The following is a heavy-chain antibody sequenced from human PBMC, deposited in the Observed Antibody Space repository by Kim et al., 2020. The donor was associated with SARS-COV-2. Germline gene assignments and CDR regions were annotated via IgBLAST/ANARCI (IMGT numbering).Heavy chain of an antibody. CDR2: ISSSSSYI. CDR3: ARDGAAPGPTYFDY. Sequence: GGSLRLSCAASGFTFSSYSMNWVRQAPGKGLEWVSSISSSSSYIYYADSVKGRFTISRDNAKNSLYLQMNSLRAEDTAVYYCARDGAAPGPTYFDYWGQGTLVTVSS. J-gene: IGHJ4*02. CDR1: GFTFSSYS. V-gene: IGHV3-21*01.